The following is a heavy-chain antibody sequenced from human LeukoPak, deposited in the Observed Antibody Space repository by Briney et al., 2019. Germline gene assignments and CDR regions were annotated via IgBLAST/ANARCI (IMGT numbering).Heavy chain of an antibody. CDR3: ARDSIRGYGYGMDV. CDR1: GGSFSGYY. D-gene: IGHD1-1*01. V-gene: IGHV4-34*01. CDR2: INHSGST. Sequence: KTSETLSLTCAVYGGSFSGYYWSWIRQPPGKGLEWIGEINHSGSTNYNPSLKSRVIISVDTSKNQFSLKLSSVTAADTAVYYCARDSIRGYGYGMDVWGQGTTVTVSS. J-gene: IGHJ6*02.